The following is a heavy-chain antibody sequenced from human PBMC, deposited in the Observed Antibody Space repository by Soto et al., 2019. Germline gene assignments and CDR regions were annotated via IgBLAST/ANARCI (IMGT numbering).Heavy chain of an antibody. CDR3: ARGWTFDL. V-gene: IGHV3-23*01. Sequence: GWSLRLSCASSVFTFSSYAMSWVRQAPGKGLEWVSGINGGGDSTYFADSVRGRFTISRDNSKNTLFLQMNSLRAEDTAVYYCARGWTFDLWGQGTLVTVSS. D-gene: IGHD1-1*01. CDR2: INGGGDST. CDR1: VFTFSSYA. J-gene: IGHJ4*02.